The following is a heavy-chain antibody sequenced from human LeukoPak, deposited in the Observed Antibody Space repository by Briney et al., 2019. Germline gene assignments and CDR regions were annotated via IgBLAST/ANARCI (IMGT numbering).Heavy chain of an antibody. CDR2: IYTSGST. Sequence: SETLSLTCAVYGESFSGYYWSWIRQPAGKGLEWIGRIYTSGSTYYNPSLKSRVTMSVDTSKNQFSLKLSSVTAADTAVYYCARVSLVRGAPDYYFDYWGQGTLVTVSS. J-gene: IGHJ4*02. V-gene: IGHV4-59*10. D-gene: IGHD3-10*01. CDR3: ARVSLVRGAPDYYFDY. CDR1: GESFSGYY.